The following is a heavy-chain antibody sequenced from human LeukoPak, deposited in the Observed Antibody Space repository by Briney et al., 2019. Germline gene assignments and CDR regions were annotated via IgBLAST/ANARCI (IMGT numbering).Heavy chain of an antibody. V-gene: IGHV4-34*01. D-gene: IGHD5-18*01. CDR2: INHSGST. Sequence: SETLSLTCAVYGGSFSGYYWSFIRQPPGKGLEWIGEINHSGSTNYNPSLKSRVTISVDTSRNQFSLKLSSVTAADTAVYYCARDYQGGYGDKTVDYWGQGTLVTVSS. CDR1: GGSFSGYY. J-gene: IGHJ4*02. CDR3: ARDYQGGYGDKTVDY.